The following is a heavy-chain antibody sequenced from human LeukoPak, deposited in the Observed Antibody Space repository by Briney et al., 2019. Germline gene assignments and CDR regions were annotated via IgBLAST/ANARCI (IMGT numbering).Heavy chain of an antibody. CDR1: GYSFTSYW. D-gene: IGHD2-15*01. CDR2: IYPGDSDT. CDR3: ARPGLGYCSGGSCYFDY. Sequence: GESLKISCQGSGYSFTSYWIGWVRQLPGKGLEWMGIIYPGDSDTRYSPSFQGQVTISADKSISTAYLQWSSLKASDTAMYYCARPGLGYCSGGSCYFDYWGQGTLVTVSS. V-gene: IGHV5-51*01. J-gene: IGHJ4*02.